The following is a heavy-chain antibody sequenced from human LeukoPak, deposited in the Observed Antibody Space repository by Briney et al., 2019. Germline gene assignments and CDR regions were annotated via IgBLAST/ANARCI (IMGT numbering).Heavy chain of an antibody. CDR3: AKGSRAWNEVFHFDY. CDR2: INWNSGNI. D-gene: IGHD1-1*01. V-gene: IGHV3-9*03. CDR1: GFTFDDYA. J-gene: IGHJ4*02. Sequence: PGGSLRLSCAASGFTFDDYAMHWVRHAPGKGLEWVSAINWNSGNIGDADSVKGRFTISRDNAQNSLYLQMNSLRAEDMALYYCAKGSRAWNEVFHFDYWGQGTLVTVSS.